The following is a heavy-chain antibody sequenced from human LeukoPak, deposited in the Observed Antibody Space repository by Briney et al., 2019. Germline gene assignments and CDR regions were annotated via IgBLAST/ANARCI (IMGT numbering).Heavy chain of an antibody. V-gene: IGHV4-39*01. CDR2: LLYNGNT. CDR1: GGPISSDVHY. D-gene: IGHD1-26*01. J-gene: IGHJ4*02. Sequence: SETLSLTCTVAGGPISSDVHYWDWIRQAPGKGLEWIGSLLYNGNTWYNPSLESRVTISVDTSENQFSLKLSSVTAADTAVYYCARLGATFDYWGQGTLVTVSS. CDR3: ARLGATFDY.